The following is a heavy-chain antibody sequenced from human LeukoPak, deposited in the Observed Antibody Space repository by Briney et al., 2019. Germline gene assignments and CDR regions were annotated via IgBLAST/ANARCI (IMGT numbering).Heavy chain of an antibody. CDR3: ARDLNYYGSGSYYNNYFDY. V-gene: IGHV1-2*02. Sequence: ASVKVSCKASGYTFTSYGISWVRQAPGQGLEWMGWINPNSGGTNYAQKFQGRVTMTRDTSISTAYMELSRLRSDDTAVYYCARDLNYYGSGSYYNNYFDYWGQGTLVTVSS. D-gene: IGHD3-10*01. CDR2: INPNSGGT. J-gene: IGHJ4*02. CDR1: GYTFTSYG.